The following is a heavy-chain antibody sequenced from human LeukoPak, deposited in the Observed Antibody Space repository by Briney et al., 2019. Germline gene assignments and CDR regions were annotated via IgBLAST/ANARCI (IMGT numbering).Heavy chain of an antibody. CDR1: GGSISSYY. CDR3: ARGYYYDSSGYYPDFDY. V-gene: IGHV4-4*07. Sequence: SETLSLTCTVSGGSISSYYWSWIRQPAGKGLEWIGRIYTSGSTNYNPFLKSRVTMSVDTSKNQFSLKLSSVTAADTAVYYCARGYYYDSSGYYPDFDYWGQGTLVTVSS. D-gene: IGHD3-22*01. CDR2: IYTSGST. J-gene: IGHJ4*02.